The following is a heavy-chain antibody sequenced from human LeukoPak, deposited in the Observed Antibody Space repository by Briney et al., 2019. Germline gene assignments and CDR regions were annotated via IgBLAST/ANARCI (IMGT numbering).Heavy chain of an antibody. Sequence: SVKVSCKASGGTFSNYAISWVRQAPGQGLGWMGRIIPIFGTANYAQKFQGRVTITTDESTSTAYMELSSLRSEDTAVYYCARGTIFGVVPYYYYMDVWGKGATVTVSS. J-gene: IGHJ6*03. CDR1: GGTFSNYA. CDR3: ARGTIFGVVPYYYYMDV. D-gene: IGHD3-3*01. CDR2: IIPIFGTA. V-gene: IGHV1-69*05.